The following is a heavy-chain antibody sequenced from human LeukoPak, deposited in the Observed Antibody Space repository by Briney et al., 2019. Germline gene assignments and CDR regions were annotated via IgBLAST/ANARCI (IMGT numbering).Heavy chain of an antibody. CDR2: ISAYNGNT. Sequence: ASVKVSCKASGYTFTSYGISWVRQAPGQGLEWMGWISAYNGNTNYAQKFQGRVTMTRNTSISTAYMELSSLRSEDTAVYYCARANWNYGSYYFDYWGQGTLVTVSS. J-gene: IGHJ4*02. V-gene: IGHV1-18*01. D-gene: IGHD1-7*01. CDR1: GYTFTSYG. CDR3: ARANWNYGSYYFDY.